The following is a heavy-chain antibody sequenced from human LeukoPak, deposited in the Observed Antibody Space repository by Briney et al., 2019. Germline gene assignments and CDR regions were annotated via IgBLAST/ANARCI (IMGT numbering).Heavy chain of an antibody. CDR2: INPNSGGT. D-gene: IGHD3-22*01. V-gene: IGHV1-2*02. CDR1: GYTFTGYY. CDR3: ARIYYDSSGYYYYYFDY. J-gene: IGHJ4*02. Sequence: ASVKVSCKASGYTFTGYYMHWVRQAPGQGLEWMGWINPNSGGTNYAQKFQGRVTMTRDTSTSTAYMELSRLRSDDTAVYYCARIYYDSSGYYYYYFDYWGQGTLVTVSS.